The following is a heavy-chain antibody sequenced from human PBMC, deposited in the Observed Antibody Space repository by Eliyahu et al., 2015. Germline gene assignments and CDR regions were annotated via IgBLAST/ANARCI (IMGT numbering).Heavy chain of an antibody. CDR2: INHSGST. CDR1: GGSFSGYY. V-gene: IGHV4-34*01. D-gene: IGHD3-22*01. CDR3: ARSRRHARYEGSGSSGDY. J-gene: IGHJ4*02. Sequence: QVQLQQWGAGLLKPSETLSLTCAVYGGSFSGYYWTWIRQPPGKGLEWIGEINHSGSTNYNPALKSRVTISVDTSKNQFSLKLSSVTAADTAVYYCARSRRHARYEGSGSSGDYWGQGTLVTVSS.